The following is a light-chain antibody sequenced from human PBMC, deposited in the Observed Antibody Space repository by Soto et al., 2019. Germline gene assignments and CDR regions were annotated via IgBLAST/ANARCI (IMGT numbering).Light chain of an antibody. CDR3: AAWDESLSGYV. Sequence: QSALTQPPSASGTPGQRVTISCSGSSSNIGSNTVNWYQQLPGTAPKLLIYGNDQRPSGVPDRFSGSKSGTSASLAISGLQSEDEADYYCAAWDESLSGYVFGAGTKSPS. J-gene: IGLJ1*01. CDR1: SSNIGSNT. V-gene: IGLV1-44*01. CDR2: GND.